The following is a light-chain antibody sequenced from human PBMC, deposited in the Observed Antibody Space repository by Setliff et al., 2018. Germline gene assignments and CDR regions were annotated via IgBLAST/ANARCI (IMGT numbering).Light chain of an antibody. CDR1: SSDVGGYDY. CDR3: SSYKNTNKNV. J-gene: IGLJ1*01. V-gene: IGLV2-14*01. Sequence: QSALAQPAAVSRSPGQSITISCTGTSSDVGGYDYVSWYQQHPGKAPKLIICDVTKRPSGVSSRFSGSKSGNTASLTISGLRAEDEADYFCSSYKNTNKNVFGTGTKAPS. CDR2: DVT.